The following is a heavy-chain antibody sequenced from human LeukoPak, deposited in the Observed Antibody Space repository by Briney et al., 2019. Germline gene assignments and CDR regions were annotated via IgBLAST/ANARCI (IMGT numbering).Heavy chain of an antibody. V-gene: IGHV1-2*02. CDR2: INPNSGGT. D-gene: IGHD5-12*01. J-gene: IGHJ4*02. CDR3: AREDSGYDSLFDY. Sequence: GASVKVSCKASGYTFTGYYMHWVRQAPGQGLEWMGWINPNSGGTNYAQKFQGRVTMIRDTSISTAYMELSRLRSDDTAVYYCAREDSGYDSLFDYWGQGTLVTVSS. CDR1: GYTFTGYY.